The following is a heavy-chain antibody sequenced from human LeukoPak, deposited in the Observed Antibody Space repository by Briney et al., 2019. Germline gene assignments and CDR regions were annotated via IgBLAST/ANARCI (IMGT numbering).Heavy chain of an antibody. CDR3: AKGSLEGGFDF. CDR2: ISSSISTK. V-gene: IGHV3-48*04. Sequence: GGSLRLSCAASGFTFSSNSMNWVRQAPGKGLEWVSYISSSISTKYYADSVKGRFTISRDNAKNSLYLQMNSLRAEDTAVYYCAKGSLEGGFDFWGQGTLVTVSS. D-gene: IGHD2-15*01. CDR1: GFTFSSNS. J-gene: IGHJ4*02.